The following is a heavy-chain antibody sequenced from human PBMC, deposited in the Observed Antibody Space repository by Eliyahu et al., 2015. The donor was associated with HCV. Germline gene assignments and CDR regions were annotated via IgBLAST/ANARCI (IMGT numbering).Heavy chain of an antibody. CDR1: SGSISSSSYY. CDR3: ARHGAAAATDYFDC. V-gene: IGHV4-39*01. CDR2: IYYSGTT. D-gene: IGHD6-13*01. J-gene: IGHJ4*02. Sequence: QLQLQESGPGLVKPSETLSLTCTVSSGSISSSSYYWGWIRQPPGKGLEWIGSIYYSGTTYYNPSLKSRVTISADTSNNLFSLKLSSVTAADTAVYFCARHGAAAATDYFDCWGQGTLVTVSS.